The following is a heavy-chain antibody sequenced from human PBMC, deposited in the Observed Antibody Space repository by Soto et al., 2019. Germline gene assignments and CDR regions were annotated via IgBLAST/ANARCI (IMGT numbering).Heavy chain of an antibody. CDR2: ISGSAEIT. Sequence: PGGSLRLSCAASGFTFSTYAMSWVRQAPGKGLEWVSAISGSAEITYYADSVKGRFTISRDNSINMLYLQMNSLRTEDTAVYYCTRPAYDFWSGPYGMDVWGQGTTVTVSS. D-gene: IGHD3-3*01. J-gene: IGHJ6*02. CDR3: TRPAYDFWSGPYGMDV. CDR1: GFTFSTYA. V-gene: IGHV3-23*01.